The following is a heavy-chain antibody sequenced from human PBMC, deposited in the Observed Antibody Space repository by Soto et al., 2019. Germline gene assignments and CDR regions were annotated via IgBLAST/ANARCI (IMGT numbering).Heavy chain of an antibody. J-gene: IGHJ4*02. Sequence: ASVKVSCKASGYTFTSYYMHWVRHAPGQGLEWMGIINPSGGSTSYAQKFQGRVTMTRDTSTSTVYMELSSLRSEDTAVYYCARALVGGTTGSLTYYFDYWGQGTLVTVSS. D-gene: IGHD1-1*01. CDR3: ARALVGGTTGSLTYYFDY. CDR2: INPSGGST. V-gene: IGHV1-46*01. CDR1: GYTFTSYY.